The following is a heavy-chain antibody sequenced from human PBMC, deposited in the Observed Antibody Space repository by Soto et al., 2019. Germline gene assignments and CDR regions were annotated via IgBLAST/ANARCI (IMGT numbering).Heavy chain of an antibody. CDR1: GYTFTGYY. J-gene: IGHJ4*02. V-gene: IGHV1-2*04. D-gene: IGHD5-12*01. CDR3: ARARAQTTGYSGYELSYYFDY. Sequence: ASVKVSCKASGYTFTGYYMHWVRQAPGQGLEWMGWINPNSGGTNYAQKFQGWVTMTRDTSISTAYMELSRLRSYDTAVYYCARARAQTTGYSGYELSYYFDYWGQGALVTVSS. CDR2: INPNSGGT.